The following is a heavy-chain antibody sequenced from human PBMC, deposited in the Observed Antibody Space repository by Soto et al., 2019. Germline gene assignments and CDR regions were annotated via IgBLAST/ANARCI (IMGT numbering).Heavy chain of an antibody. J-gene: IGHJ4*02. CDR3: AREIFAAAYAATSAFDR. D-gene: IGHD2-8*01. CDR2: VGGSGYDT. V-gene: IGHV3-23*01. Sequence: GGSLRLSCAASGFTFSSHAMGWLRQAPGTGPEWVAFVGGSGYDTSYAESVKGRFTVSRDNSDNSLYLHMDSLRAEDTGRYFCAREIFAAAYAATSAFDRWGQGALVNVSS. CDR1: GFTFSSHA.